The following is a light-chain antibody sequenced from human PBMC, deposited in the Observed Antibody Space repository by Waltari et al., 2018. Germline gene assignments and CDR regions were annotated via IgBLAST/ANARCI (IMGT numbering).Light chain of an antibody. Sequence: QSALTQPASVSGSPGQSITISCTGTRSDVRSYHLVSWYQQHPGKAPKLMIYEVSKRPSGVSNRFSGSKSGNTASLTISGLQAEDEADYYCCSYAGSSTLFGGGTKLTVL. CDR2: EVS. CDR1: RSDVRSYHL. V-gene: IGLV2-23*02. CDR3: CSYAGSSTL. J-gene: IGLJ3*02.